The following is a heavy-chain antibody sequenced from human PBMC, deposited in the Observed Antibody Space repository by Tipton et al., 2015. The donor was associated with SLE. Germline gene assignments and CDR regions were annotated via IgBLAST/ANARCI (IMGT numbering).Heavy chain of an antibody. J-gene: IGHJ4*02. CDR1: GGSISSYY. Sequence: TLSLTCTVSGGSISSYYWSWIRQPPGKGLEWIGYIYYSGSTNYNPSLKSRVTISVDTSKNQVYLKLSSVTAADTAGYYCARGEAGDYWGQGTLVTGSS. CDR3: ARGEAGDY. V-gene: IGHV4-59*01. D-gene: IGHD6-19*01. CDR2: IYYSGST.